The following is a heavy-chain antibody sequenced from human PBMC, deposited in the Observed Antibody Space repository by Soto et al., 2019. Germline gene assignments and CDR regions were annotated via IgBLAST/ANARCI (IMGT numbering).Heavy chain of an antibody. CDR1: GFTFSSYA. Sequence: PGGSLRLSCAASGFTFSSYAMSWVRQAPGKGLEWVSGISGSGGSTYYAGSVRGRFTISRDNSKNSLFLQMNSLRDEDTALYYCARAALCSNGGCFTLNHQYGMDVWGQGATVTVSS. CDR2: ISGSGGST. V-gene: IGHV3-23*01. D-gene: IGHD2-8*01. CDR3: ARAALCSNGGCFTLNHQYGMDV. J-gene: IGHJ6*02.